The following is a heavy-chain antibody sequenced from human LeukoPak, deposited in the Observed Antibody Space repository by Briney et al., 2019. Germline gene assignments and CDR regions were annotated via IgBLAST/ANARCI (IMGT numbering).Heavy chain of an antibody. J-gene: IGHJ5*02. CDR3: ARVNFRDYRGYTWFEP. CDR2: VRTKTHGGAP. V-gene: IGHV3-49*03. D-gene: IGHD3-10*01. Sequence: PGRSLRLSCKGSGVTFGDYAVTWFRQAPGKGLEWVGLVRTKTHGGAPETAASVKGRFNVSRDDSEGIAYLQMTSLRTEDTAMYYCARVNFRDYRGYTWFEPWGQGTLVTVSS. CDR1: GVTFGDYA.